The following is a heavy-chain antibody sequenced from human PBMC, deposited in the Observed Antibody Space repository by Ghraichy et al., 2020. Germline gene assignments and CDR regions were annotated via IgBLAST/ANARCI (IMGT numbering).Heavy chain of an antibody. CDR2: IWYDGSNK. V-gene: IGHV3-33*01. J-gene: IGHJ6*02. D-gene: IGHD2-2*01. Sequence: GGSLRLSCAASGFTFSSYGMHWVRQAPGKGLEWVAVIWYDGSNKYYADSVKGRFTISRDNSKNTLYLQMNSLRAEDTAVYYCAREDIVVVPAATNNFYYYYYGMDVWGQGTTVTVSS. CDR3: AREDIVVVPAATNNFYYYYYGMDV. CDR1: GFTFSSYG.